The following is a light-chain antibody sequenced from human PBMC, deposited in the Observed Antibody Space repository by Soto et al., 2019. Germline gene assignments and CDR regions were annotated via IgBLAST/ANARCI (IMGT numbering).Light chain of an antibody. CDR2: GSS. V-gene: IGKV1-9*01. CDR3: QQTRSSPSP. CDR1: QGIITY. J-gene: IGKJ4*01. Sequence: IQLTQSPSSLSASVGDSVTITCRASQGIITYLAWYQQKPGKAPNLLIYGSSTLQSGVPLRFSGCGSGTDFPLTINTLQAEDFATYFCQQTRSSPSPFGGGTKVDIK.